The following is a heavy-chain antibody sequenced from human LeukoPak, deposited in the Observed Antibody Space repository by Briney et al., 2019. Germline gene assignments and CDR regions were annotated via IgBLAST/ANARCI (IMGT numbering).Heavy chain of an antibody. Sequence: SQTLSLTCTVSGGSISSDYSSWIRQPPGKGLEWIGYISYSGSTNYNPSLKSRVTISVDTSKNQFSLKLSSVTAADTAVYYCARDRSSYYDFWSGTQADAFDIWGQGTMVTVSS. CDR1: GGSISSDY. CDR3: ARDRSSYYDFWSGTQADAFDI. J-gene: IGHJ3*02. V-gene: IGHV4-59*01. D-gene: IGHD3-3*01. CDR2: ISYSGST.